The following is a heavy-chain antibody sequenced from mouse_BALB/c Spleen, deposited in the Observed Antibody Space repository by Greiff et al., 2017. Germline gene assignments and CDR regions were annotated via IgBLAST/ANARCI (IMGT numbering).Heavy chain of an antibody. CDR3: ARSLWDNYAMDD. J-gene: IGHJ4*01. Sequence: VQLKQSGAELVRPGALVKLSCKASGFNIKDYYMHWVKQRPEQGLEWIGWIDPENGNTIYDPKFQGKASITADTSSNTAYLQLSSLTSEDTAVYYCARSLWDNYAMDDWGQGTSVTVSS. D-gene: IGHD4-1*01. CDR1: GFNIKDYY. V-gene: IGHV14-1*02. CDR2: IDPENGNT.